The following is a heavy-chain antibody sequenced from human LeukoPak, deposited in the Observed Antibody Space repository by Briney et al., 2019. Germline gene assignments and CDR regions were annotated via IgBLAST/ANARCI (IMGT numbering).Heavy chain of an antibody. CDR1: GFTFSSYA. D-gene: IGHD3-22*01. CDR3: ARDRGDSSGYYYDY. CDR2: IKQDGSEK. V-gene: IGHV3-7*01. Sequence: GGSLRLSCAASGFTFSSYAMSWVRQAPGKGLDWVANIKQDGSEKYYVDSVKGRFTISRDNAKNSLYLQMNSLRAEDTAVYYCARDRGDSSGYYYDYWGQGTLVTVSS. J-gene: IGHJ4*02.